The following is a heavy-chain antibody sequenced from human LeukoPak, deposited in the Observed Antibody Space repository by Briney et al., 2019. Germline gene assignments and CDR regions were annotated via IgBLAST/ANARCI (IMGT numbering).Heavy chain of an antibody. Sequence: ASVKVSCKASGYTFTMYGITWVRQAPGQGLEWMGWISAYNDNTNYAQNLQDRVTMTTDASTSTVYMELRSLGSDDTAVYYCARGVGLTQGGTFDYWGQGTLVTVSS. J-gene: IGHJ4*02. V-gene: IGHV1-18*01. CDR1: GYTFTMYG. CDR2: ISAYNDNT. D-gene: IGHD1-1*01. CDR3: ARGVGLTQGGTFDY.